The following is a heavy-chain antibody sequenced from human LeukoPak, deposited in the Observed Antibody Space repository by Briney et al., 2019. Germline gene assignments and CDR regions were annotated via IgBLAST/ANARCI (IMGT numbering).Heavy chain of an antibody. CDR2: ISSSGSTI. D-gene: IGHD2-2*01. CDR1: GFTFSDYY. V-gene: IGHV3-11*01. Sequence: GGSLRLSCAASGFTFSDYYMSWIRQAPGKGLEWVSYISSSGSTIYYADSVKGRFTISRDNAKNSLYLQMNSLRAEDTAVYYCARTDYCSSTSRILGWGSYYYGMDVWGQGTTVTVSS. J-gene: IGHJ6*02. CDR3: ARTDYCSSTSRILGWGSYYYGMDV.